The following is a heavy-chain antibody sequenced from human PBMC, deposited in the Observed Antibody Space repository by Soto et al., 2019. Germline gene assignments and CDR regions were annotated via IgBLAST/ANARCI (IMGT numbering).Heavy chain of an antibody. CDR2: IFPDDSDT. CDR1: GYIIKNYW. D-gene: IGHD3-10*01. CDR3: FRGGVTSRTFDY. J-gene: IGHJ4*02. V-gene: IGHV5-51*01. Sequence: PGESLKISCNAAGYIIKNYWSGWGREMPGQGLEWMGIIFPDDSDTRYSPSFQGHVTISVDKSISTAYVQWSSLKASDSAIYYCFRGGVTSRTFDYWGQGTLVTVSS.